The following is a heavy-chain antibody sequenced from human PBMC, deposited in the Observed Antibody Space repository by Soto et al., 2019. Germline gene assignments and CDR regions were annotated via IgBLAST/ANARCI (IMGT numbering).Heavy chain of an antibody. D-gene: IGHD4-17*01. V-gene: IGHV1-3*01. Sequence: QVQLVQSGAEVKKPGASVKVSCKASGYTFSSYAIHWVRQAPGQRLEWMGWINAGDGNTKYSQRLQGRVTISRDTSASTDYMELTSLRSEDMAVYYCARGTVTTGALFDYWGQGTLVTVSS. CDR3: ARGTVTTGALFDY. CDR1: GYTFSSYA. CDR2: INAGDGNT. J-gene: IGHJ4*02.